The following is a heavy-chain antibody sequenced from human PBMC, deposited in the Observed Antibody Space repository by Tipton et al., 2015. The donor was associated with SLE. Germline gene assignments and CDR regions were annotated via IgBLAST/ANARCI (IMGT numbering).Heavy chain of an antibody. CDR3: ATQMSPGLSQWLDY. Sequence: TLSLTCSVSGTSISNYYWSWIRQPPGKGLEWIGYISYSGNTNYNPSLKSRVTISVDTSKKQLSLKLNSVNAADTAVYYCATQMSPGLSQWLDYWGPGTLVIVSS. V-gene: IGHV4-59*01. CDR2: ISYSGNT. CDR1: GTSISNYY. D-gene: IGHD6-19*01. J-gene: IGHJ4*02.